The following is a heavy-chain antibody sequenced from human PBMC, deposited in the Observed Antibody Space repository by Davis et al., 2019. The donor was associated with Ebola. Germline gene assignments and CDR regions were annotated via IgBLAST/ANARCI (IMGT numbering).Heavy chain of an antibody. Sequence: AASVKVSCKASGYTFTSYGITWVRQAPGQGLEWMGWINPHNGNTNYAQNVQGRVTMTTNTSTSIAYMEVGSLRSDDTAVYFCASYYGEDYGMDVWGKGTTVTVSS. CDR3: ASYYGEDYGMDV. D-gene: IGHD4-17*01. CDR2: INPHNGNT. V-gene: IGHV1-18*04. J-gene: IGHJ6*04. CDR1: GYTFTSYG.